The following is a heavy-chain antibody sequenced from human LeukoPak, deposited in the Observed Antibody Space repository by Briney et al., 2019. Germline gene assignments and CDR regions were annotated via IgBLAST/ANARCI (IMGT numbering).Heavy chain of an antibody. CDR1: GFTFSSYR. V-gene: IGHV3-30*02. CDR3: AKDLIPNPVRSVQFFDAFDI. Sequence: GGSLRLSCAASGFTFSSYRMNWVRQAPGKGLKWVSFIRYDGSNKYYADSVKGRFAISRDNSKNTLYLQMNSLRAEDTAVYYCAKDLIPNPVRSVQFFDAFDIWGQGTMVTVSS. CDR2: IRYDGSNK. J-gene: IGHJ3*02. D-gene: IGHD3-22*01.